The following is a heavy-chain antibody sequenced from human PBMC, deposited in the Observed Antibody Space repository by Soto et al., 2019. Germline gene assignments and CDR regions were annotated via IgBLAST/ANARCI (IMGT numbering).Heavy chain of an antibody. CDR1: GFTFSSYA. J-gene: IGHJ4*02. Sequence: EVQLLESGGGLAQPGGSLRLSCAASGFTFSSYAMSWVRQAPGKGLEWVSAISGSGGSTYYADSVKGRFTISRDNSKNTLYLQMNSLRAKDTAVYYCAKTKGVVVVIKGFDYWGQGTLVTVSS. V-gene: IGHV3-23*01. CDR3: AKTKGVVVVIKGFDY. D-gene: IGHD3-22*01. CDR2: ISGSGGST.